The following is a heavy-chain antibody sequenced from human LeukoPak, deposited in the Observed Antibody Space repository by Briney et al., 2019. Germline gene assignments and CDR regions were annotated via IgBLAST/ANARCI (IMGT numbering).Heavy chain of an antibody. CDR3: ARRSLRYFDWLLPTSGFDY. Sequence: PGGSLRLSCAASGFTFSDYYMSWIRQAPGKGLEWVSYISSSGSTIYYADSVKGRFTISRDNAKNSLYLQMNSLRAEDTAVYYCARRSLRYFDWLLPTSGFDYWGQGTLVTVSS. V-gene: IGHV3-11*04. J-gene: IGHJ4*02. D-gene: IGHD3-9*01. CDR2: ISSSGSTI. CDR1: GFTFSDYY.